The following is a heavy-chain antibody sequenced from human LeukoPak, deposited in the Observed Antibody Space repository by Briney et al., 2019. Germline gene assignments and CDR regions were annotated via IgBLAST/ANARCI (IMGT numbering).Heavy chain of an antibody. J-gene: IGHJ4*02. D-gene: IGHD5-18*01. V-gene: IGHV3-11*06. CDR2: ISSSNRYT. Sequence: GGSLRLSCAASGFTFSDYYMSWIRQAPGKGLEWVSYISSSNRYTNYADSVKGRFTISRDNAKNSLYLQMNSLRDEDTAVYYCARFGIQRSFDYWGQGSLVAVFS. CDR3: ARFGIQRSFDY. CDR1: GFTFSDYY.